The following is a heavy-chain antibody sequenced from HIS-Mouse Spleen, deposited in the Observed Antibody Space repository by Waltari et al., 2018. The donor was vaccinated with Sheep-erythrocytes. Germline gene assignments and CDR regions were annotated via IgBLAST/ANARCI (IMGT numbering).Heavy chain of an antibody. CDR2: RSYDGSNK. CDR1: GFTFSSYA. V-gene: IGHV3-30*04. Sequence: QVQLVESGGGVVQPGRSLRLSCAASGFTFSSYAMHWVRQAPGKGLEWVAVRSYDGSNKYYADYVKGRFTISRDNSKNTLYLQMNSLRAEDTAVYYCATAPGGPFDYWGQGTLVTVSS. J-gene: IGHJ4*02. D-gene: IGHD2-15*01. CDR3: ATAPGGPFDY.